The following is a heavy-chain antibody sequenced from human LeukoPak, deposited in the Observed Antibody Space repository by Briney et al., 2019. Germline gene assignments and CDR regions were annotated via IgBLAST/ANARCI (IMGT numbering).Heavy chain of an antibody. Sequence: GGSLRLSCAASGFTFSSYGMHWVRQAPGKGLEWVAVISYDGSNTYYADSVKGRFTISRDKSKNTLYLQMNSLRADDTAVYFCAKVLRFLEWYPQGDSSDYWGQGTLVTVSS. CDR2: ISYDGSNT. J-gene: IGHJ4*02. CDR3: AKVLRFLEWYPQGDSSDY. V-gene: IGHV3-30*18. D-gene: IGHD3-3*01. CDR1: GFTFSSYG.